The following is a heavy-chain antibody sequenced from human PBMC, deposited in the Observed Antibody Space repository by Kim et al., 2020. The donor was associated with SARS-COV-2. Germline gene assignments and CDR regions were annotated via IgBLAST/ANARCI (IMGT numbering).Heavy chain of an antibody. J-gene: IGHJ4*02. CDR3: AKGSCTTSSCSKFDY. D-gene: IGHD2-2*01. CDR2: ISCSGGST. Sequence: GGSLRLSCAASGFTFSTYAMSWVRQAPGEGLEWVSDISCSGGSTYYADSVKGRFTISRDNSKNRVYLQMNSLRVEDTAVYYCAKGSCTTSSCSKFDYWGQGTVVTVSS. V-gene: IGHV3-23*01. CDR1: GFTFSTYA.